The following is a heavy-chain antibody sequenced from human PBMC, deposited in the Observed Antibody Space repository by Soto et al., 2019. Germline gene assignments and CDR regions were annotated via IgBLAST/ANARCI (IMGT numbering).Heavy chain of an antibody. CDR2: VTWNSGTI. D-gene: IGHD6-13*01. CDR1: GFTFDDYA. V-gene: IGHV3-9*01. CDR3: ARVAATGNYFYYYMDV. J-gene: IGHJ6*03. Sequence: GGSLRLSCTASGFTFDDYAMHWVRQPPGRGLEWVSGVTWNSGTIVYADSVKGRFTISRDNAKNSLYLQMQSLRAEDTALYYCARVAATGNYFYYYMDVWGKGTTVTVSS.